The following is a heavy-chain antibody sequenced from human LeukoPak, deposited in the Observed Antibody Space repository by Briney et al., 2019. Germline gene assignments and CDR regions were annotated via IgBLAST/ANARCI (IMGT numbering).Heavy chain of an antibody. J-gene: IGHJ4*02. CDR2: GHYSGST. CDR1: GASVSSYY. V-gene: IGHV4-59*02. CDR3: ASSSPAHDY. Sequence: PSGTLSLTCTVSGASVSSYYWSWIRQPPGKGPEWIGYGHYSGSTSYNPSLKSRVTISVDTSKNQFSLKVNSVTAADTAVYYCASSSPAHDYWGQGTLVTVSS. D-gene: IGHD6-6*01.